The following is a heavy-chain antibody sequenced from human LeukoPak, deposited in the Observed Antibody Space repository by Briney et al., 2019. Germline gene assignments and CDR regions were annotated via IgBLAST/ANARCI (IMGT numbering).Heavy chain of an antibody. CDR1: GGSFTTHY. D-gene: IGHD3-22*01. J-gene: IGHJ3*01. CDR2: ISYIGST. CDR3: ASDSISMNAFDA. V-gene: IGHV4-59*11. Sequence: SETLSLTCTVSGGSFTTHYWSWIRQPPGKGLEWIGYISYIGSTNYNPSLKSRVTISIDTSKNEVSLLLTSVTAADTAVYYCASDSISMNAFDAWGQGTMVTVSS.